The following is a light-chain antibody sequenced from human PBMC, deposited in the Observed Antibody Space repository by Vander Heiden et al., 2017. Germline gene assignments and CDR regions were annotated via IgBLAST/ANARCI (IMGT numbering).Light chain of an antibody. CDR2: DAS. J-gene: IGKJ1*01. Sequence: DIQMTQSPSTLSASVGDRVTITSRASQSISSWLAWYQQKPGKAPKLLIYDASSLESGVPSRFSGSGSGTEFTLTICSLQPDDFATYYCQQYNSYSEWTFGQGTKVEIK. CDR3: QQYNSYSEWT. V-gene: IGKV1-5*01. CDR1: QSISSW.